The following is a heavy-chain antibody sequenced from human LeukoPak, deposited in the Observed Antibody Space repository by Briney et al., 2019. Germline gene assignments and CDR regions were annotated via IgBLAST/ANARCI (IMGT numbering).Heavy chain of an antibody. V-gene: IGHV4-59*01. D-gene: IGHD3-16*01. CDR3: ARYDQVGSTRWFDP. CDR2: IYYSGST. J-gene: IGHJ5*02. CDR1: GGSISPYY. Sequence: PSETLSLTCVVSGGSISPYYWSWIRQPPGKGLEWIGNIYYSGSTYYNPSLKSRVTISIDTSKNQFSLKLNSVTGADTAVYYCARYDQVGSTRWFDPWGQGTLVTVSS.